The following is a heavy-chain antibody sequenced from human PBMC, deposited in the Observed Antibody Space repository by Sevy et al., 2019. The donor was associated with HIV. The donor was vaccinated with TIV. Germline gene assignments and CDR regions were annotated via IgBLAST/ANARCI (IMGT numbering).Heavy chain of an antibody. CDR1: GFTFSSYA. Sequence: GGSLRLSCAASGFTFSSYAMHWVRQAPGKGLEWVAVISYDGSNKYYADSVKGRFTISRDNSKNTLYLQMNSLRAEDTAVYYCARDFSSSWTGSIFWGMDVWGQGTTVTVSS. D-gene: IGHD6-13*01. J-gene: IGHJ6*02. V-gene: IGHV3-30-3*01. CDR2: ISYDGSNK. CDR3: ARDFSSSWTGSIFWGMDV.